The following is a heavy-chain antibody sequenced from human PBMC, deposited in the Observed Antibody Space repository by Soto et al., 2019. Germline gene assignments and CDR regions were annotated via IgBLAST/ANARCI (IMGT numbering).Heavy chain of an antibody. D-gene: IGHD3-22*01. CDR3: ARDRLPPPPARMSMIVVVTAYGMDV. J-gene: IGHJ6*02. CDR2: INPSGGSA. Sequence: QVQLVQSGAEVKKPGASVKVSCKASGYTFTTYYIHWVRQAPGQGLEWLGIINPSGGSASHAQKIQGRVTMTSDTSTSTGYLELSSLRSEDTAMYYCARDRLPPPPARMSMIVVVTAYGMDVWGQGTTVTVSS. V-gene: IGHV1-46*01. CDR1: GYTFTTYY.